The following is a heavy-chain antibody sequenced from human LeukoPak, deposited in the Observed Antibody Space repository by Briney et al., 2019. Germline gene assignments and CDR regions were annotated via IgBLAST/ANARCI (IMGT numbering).Heavy chain of an antibody. CDR3: ARMRRNYYGSGRRYNWFDP. J-gene: IGHJ5*02. CDR1: GGSFSGYY. V-gene: IGHV4-34*01. CDR2: INHSGST. D-gene: IGHD3-10*01. Sequence: SETLSLTCAVYGGSFSGYYWSWIRQPPGKGLEWIGEINHSGSTNYNPSLKSRVTISVDTSKNQFSLKLSSVTAADTAVYYCARMRRNYYGSGRRYNWFDPWGQGTLVTVSS.